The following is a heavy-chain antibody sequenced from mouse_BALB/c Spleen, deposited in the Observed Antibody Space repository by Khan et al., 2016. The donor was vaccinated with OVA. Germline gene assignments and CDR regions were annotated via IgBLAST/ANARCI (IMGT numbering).Heavy chain of an antibody. CDR2: IYPGNSDT. J-gene: IGHJ3*01. CDR1: GYTFTSYW. Sequence: EVQLQESGTVLTRPGTSVKMSCQASGYTFTSYWMHWVKKRPGQGLEWIGAIYPGNSDTSYNQKFKGKAKLTAVTSTSTAYMELSSLTNDDSAVYYCTRFGYLFAYWGQGTLVTVSA. V-gene: IGHV1-5*01. D-gene: IGHD2-2*01. CDR3: TRFGYLFAY.